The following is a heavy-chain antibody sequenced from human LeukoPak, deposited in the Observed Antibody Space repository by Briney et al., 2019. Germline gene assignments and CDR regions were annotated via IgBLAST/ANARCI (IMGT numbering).Heavy chain of an antibody. Sequence: SETLSLTCTVSGGSISSSGYYWLWKRQPPGKGLKGIGNIYYSGSNYYTPTIRSRLTKYTATPKNPLYLNSVTATATDTDEYYCARSIGVRGVLTVFDIWGQGKMVTVSP. D-gene: IGHD3-10*01. V-gene: IGHV4-39*01. J-gene: IGHJ3*02. CDR2: IYYSGSN. CDR1: GGSISSSGYY. CDR3: ARSIGVRGVLTVFDI.